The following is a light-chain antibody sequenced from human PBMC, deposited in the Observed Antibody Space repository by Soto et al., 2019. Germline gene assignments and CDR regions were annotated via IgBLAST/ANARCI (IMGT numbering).Light chain of an antibody. CDR3: CSYAGGTSVV. J-gene: IGLJ2*01. CDR1: SSDVGSYNL. V-gene: IGLV2-23*01. CDR2: EDI. Sequence: QSALTQPASVSGSPGQSITISCTGTSSDVGSYNLVSWYQQHPGKAPKLMIYEDIERPSGVSNRFSGSKSGNTASLTISGLQTEDEADYYCCSYAGGTSVVIGGGTKLTVL.